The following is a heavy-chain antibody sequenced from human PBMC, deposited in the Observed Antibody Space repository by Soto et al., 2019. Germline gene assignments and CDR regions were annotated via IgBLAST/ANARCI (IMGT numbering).Heavy chain of an antibody. D-gene: IGHD1-26*01. CDR3: ARDRASGSFDY. V-gene: IGHV7-4-1*01. Sequence: QVQLVQSGSESMQPGASVKVSCKGSGYNFNSHSINWLRQAPGQGLEWMGWINPHTGNPTYEQGFTGRFVFSVDTSVSTVYLQIFSLKADDSAVYYGARDRASGSFDYLGQGTLVTVSS. CDR1: GYNFNSHS. J-gene: IGHJ4*02. CDR2: INPHTGNP.